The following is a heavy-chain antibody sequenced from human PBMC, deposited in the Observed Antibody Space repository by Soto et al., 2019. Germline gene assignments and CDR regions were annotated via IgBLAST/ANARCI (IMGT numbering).Heavy chain of an antibody. CDR1: GFTFSSYG. J-gene: IGHJ4*02. CDR3: AKGASVVAATPYYFDY. CDR2: ISYDGSNK. D-gene: IGHD2-15*01. Sequence: PGGSLRLSCAASGFTFSSYGMHWVRQAPGKGLEWVAVISYDGSNKYYADSVKGRFTISRDNSKNTLYLQMNSLRAEDTAVYYSAKGASVVAATPYYFDYWGQGTLVTVSS. V-gene: IGHV3-30*18.